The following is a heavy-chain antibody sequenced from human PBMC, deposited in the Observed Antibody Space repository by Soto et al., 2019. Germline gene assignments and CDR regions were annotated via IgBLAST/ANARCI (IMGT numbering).Heavy chain of an antibody. V-gene: IGHV4-59*01. J-gene: IGHJ3*02. CDR1: GGSISSYY. CDR2: SYYSGST. Sequence: QVQLQESGPGLVKPSETLSLTCTVSGGSISSYYWSWIRQPPGKGLEWIGYSYYSGSTNYNPSLKSRFTISVDTSKNQFSLKLSSVAAADTAVYYCARARFVVVVPAAGGGFDIWGQGTMVTVSS. D-gene: IGHD2-2*01. CDR3: ARARFVVVVPAAGGGFDI.